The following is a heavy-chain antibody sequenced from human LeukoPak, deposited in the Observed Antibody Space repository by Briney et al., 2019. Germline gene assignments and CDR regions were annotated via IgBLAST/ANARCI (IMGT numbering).Heavy chain of an antibody. D-gene: IGHD3-10*01. CDR1: GYIFIDYL. V-gene: IGHV5-51*01. CDR3: ARSTSGSFDS. J-gene: IGHJ4*02. CDR2: IYPGDSDS. Sequence: GESLKISCKASGYIFIDYLIGWVRQTPAKGLEWMAIIYPGDSDSRYTYSPSFQGQVTISADKSISTTYLQWSSLKASDTAMYYCARSTSGSFDSWGQGTPVTVSS.